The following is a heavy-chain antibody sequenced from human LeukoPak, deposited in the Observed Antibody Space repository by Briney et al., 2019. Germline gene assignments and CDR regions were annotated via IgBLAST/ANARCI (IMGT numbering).Heavy chain of an antibody. Sequence: AGGSLRLSCSASGFTFSSYAMHWVRQAPGQGLEYVSTITGNGGRTYYADLVKGRFTISRDNSKNILYLQMSSLRPEDTAVYYCVKVLGAYIADYWGQGTLVTVSS. CDR1: GFTFSSYA. J-gene: IGHJ4*02. CDR2: ITGNGGRT. CDR3: VKVLGAYIADY. D-gene: IGHD3-3*02. V-gene: IGHV3-64D*09.